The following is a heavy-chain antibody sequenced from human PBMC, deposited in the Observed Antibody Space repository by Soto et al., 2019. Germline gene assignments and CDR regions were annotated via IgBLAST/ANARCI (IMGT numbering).Heavy chain of an antibody. J-gene: IGHJ6*03. V-gene: IGHV3-30*18. CDR3: AKDLGYSGERYYYYYYMDV. D-gene: IGHD5-12*01. CDR1: GFTFSSYG. CDR2: ISYDGSNK. Sequence: GGALRLSCAASGFTFSSYGMHWVRQAPGKGLEWGAVISYDGSNKYYADSVKGRFTISRDNSKNTLYLQMNSLRAEDTAVYYCAKDLGYSGERYYYYYYMDVWGKGTTVTVSS.